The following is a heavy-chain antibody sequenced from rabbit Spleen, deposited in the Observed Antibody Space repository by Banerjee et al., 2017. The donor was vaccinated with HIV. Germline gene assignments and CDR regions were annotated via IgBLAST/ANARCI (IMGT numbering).Heavy chain of an antibody. V-gene: IGHV1S43*01. CDR1: GIYLSKHFY. D-gene: IGHD3-1*01. CDR3: VRDTWHFSL. Sequence: QQQPGGAGGGLVEPGGAPTPTPKAPGIYLSKHFYMCWVRQAPGKGPEWIACIYSGDGSTYYASWVNGRFTISSHNAQNTLYLQLSSLTAADTATYFCVRDTWHFSLWGPGTLVTVS. J-gene: IGHJ4*01. CDR2: IYSGDGST.